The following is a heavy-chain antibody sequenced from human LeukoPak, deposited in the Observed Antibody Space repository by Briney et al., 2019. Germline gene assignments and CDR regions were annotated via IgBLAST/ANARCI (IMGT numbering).Heavy chain of an antibody. Sequence: GGSLILSCAASGFTFSSYGMHWVRQAPGKGLEWVAVIWYDGSNKYYADSVKGRFTISRDNSKDTLYLQMNSLRAEDTAVYYCAKDVSVTPKGFDYWGQGTLVTVSS. CDR2: IWYDGSNK. CDR1: GFTFSSYG. V-gene: IGHV3-33*06. CDR3: AKDVSVTPKGFDY. J-gene: IGHJ4*02. D-gene: IGHD4-11*01.